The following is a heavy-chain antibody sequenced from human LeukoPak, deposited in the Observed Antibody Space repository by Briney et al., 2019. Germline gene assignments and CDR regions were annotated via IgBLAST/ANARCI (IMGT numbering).Heavy chain of an antibody. D-gene: IGHD3-16*01. V-gene: IGHV1-69*08. J-gene: IGHJ5*02. Sequence: SVKVSCKPSGGTFRSHIFSWVRQAPGQGLEWMGRITPVINSAKYAQKFRDRLTITADTSTGTAYMELSSLTPDDTALYYCTRVNLRGSQYNWFDPWGQGTLVIVSS. CDR1: GGTFRSHI. CDR2: ITPVINSA. CDR3: TRVNLRGSQYNWFDP.